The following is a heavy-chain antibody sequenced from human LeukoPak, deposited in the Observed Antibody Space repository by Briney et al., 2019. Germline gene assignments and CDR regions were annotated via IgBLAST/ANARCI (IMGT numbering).Heavy chain of an antibody. V-gene: IGHV1-2*04. D-gene: IGHD2-2*01. CDR2: INPNRGGT. J-gene: IGHJ6*02. Sequence: ASVKVSCKASGYTFTGYYMHWVRQAPGQGLEWMGWINPNRGGTNYAQKFQGWVTMTRDTSISTAYMELSRLRSDDTAVYYCARDGIVVVPAAHPGSILYYYYYGMDVWGQGTTVTVSS. CDR3: ARDGIVVVPAAHPGSILYYYYYGMDV. CDR1: GYTFTGYY.